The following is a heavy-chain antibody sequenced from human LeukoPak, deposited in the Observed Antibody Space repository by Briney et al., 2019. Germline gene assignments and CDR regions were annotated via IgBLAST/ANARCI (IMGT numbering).Heavy chain of an antibody. Sequence: GGSLRLSCTASGFTFSYNGMNWVRQAPGRGLEWVAFISGSSTVIYYADSVKGRFTISRDNAQNLLYLEMDSLRAEDTALYYCVRGKHQLPPRGPLDYWGQGTLVTVSS. V-gene: IGHV3-48*04. CDR2: ISGSSTVI. CDR3: VRGKHQLPPRGPLDY. J-gene: IGHJ4*02. D-gene: IGHD6-13*01. CDR1: GFTFSYNG.